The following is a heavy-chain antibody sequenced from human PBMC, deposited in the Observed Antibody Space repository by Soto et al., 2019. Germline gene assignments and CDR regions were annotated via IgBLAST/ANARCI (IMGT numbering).Heavy chain of an antibody. J-gene: IGHJ5*01. D-gene: IGHD3-22*01. CDR1: GDSFSNHY. CDR3: ARDRYFYDSRGYYRTLDS. CDR2: IFHSGIT. V-gene: IGHV4-59*11. Sequence: KSSETLSLTCTISGDSFSNHYWTWIRQSPGKGLEWIGYIFHSGITDYNPSVKSRVTISIDKSRNLFSLNLTSVTAADTAVYYCARDRYFYDSRGYYRTLDSSGQGTLVTVSS.